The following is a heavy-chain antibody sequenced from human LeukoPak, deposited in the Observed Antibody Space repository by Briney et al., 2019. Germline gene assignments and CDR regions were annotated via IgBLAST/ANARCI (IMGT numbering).Heavy chain of an antibody. CDR3: ARSDQGPEE. D-gene: IGHD2-2*01. CDR1: GFTFSSYS. CDR2: ISSSSSYI. Sequence: GGSLRLSCAASGFTFSSYSMNWVRQAPGKGLEWVSSISSSSSYIYYADSVKGRFTISRDNAKNSLYLQITSLRGDDTALYYCARSDQGPEEWGQGTLVTVSS. V-gene: IGHV3-21*06. J-gene: IGHJ4*02.